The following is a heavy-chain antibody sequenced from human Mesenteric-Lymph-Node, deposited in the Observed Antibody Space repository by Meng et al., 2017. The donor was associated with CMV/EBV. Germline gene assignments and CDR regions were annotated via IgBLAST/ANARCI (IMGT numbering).Heavy chain of an antibody. V-gene: IGHV3-7*01. CDR2: IKQDGSEK. J-gene: IGHJ6*02. CDR1: GFTFSRYW. D-gene: IGHD6-19*01. CDR3: TRDDVQGWDYYYFYGMDL. Sequence: GESLKISCAASGFTFSRYWMSWVRQAPGKGLEWVANIKQDGSEKYYVDSVKGRFTISRDNAKNSLYLQMNSLRAEDTAVYYCTRDDVQGWDYYYFYGMDLWGQGTAVTVS.